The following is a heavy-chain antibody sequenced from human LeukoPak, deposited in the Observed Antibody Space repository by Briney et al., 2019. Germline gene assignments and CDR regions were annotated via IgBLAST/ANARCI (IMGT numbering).Heavy chain of an antibody. J-gene: IGHJ4*02. CDR2: ISYDESNK. CDR1: GFTFSSYA. D-gene: IGHD7-27*01. V-gene: IGHV3-30*04. Sequence: GGSLRLSCAASGFTFSSYAMHWVRQAPGKGLEWVAVISYDESNKYYADSVKGRFTISRDNSKNTLYLQMNSLRAEDTAVYYCARDKRTGDSYFDSWGQGTLVTVSS. CDR3: ARDKRTGDSYFDS.